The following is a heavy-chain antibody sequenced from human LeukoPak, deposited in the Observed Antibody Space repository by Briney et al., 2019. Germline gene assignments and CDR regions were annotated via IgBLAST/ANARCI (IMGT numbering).Heavy chain of an antibody. CDR3: ARDSSSSWFYDAFDI. D-gene: IGHD6-13*01. CDR1: GGSISSYY. V-gene: IGHV4-4*07. CDR2: IYTSGST. J-gene: IGHJ3*02. Sequence: PSETLSLTCTVSGGSISSYYWSWIRQPAGKGLEWIGRIYTSGSTNYNPSLKSRVTMSVDTSKNQFSLKLSSVTAADTAVYYCARDSSSSWFYDAFDIWGQGTMVTVSS.